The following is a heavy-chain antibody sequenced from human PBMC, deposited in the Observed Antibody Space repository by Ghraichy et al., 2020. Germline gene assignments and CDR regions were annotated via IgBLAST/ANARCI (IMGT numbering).Heavy chain of an antibody. CDR1: GGSVSSGSYY. CDR2: IDYSGST. J-gene: IGHJ5*02. D-gene: IGHD2-8*02. V-gene: IGHV4-61*01. Sequence: SETLSLTCTVSGGSVSSGSYYWSWIRQPPGKGLEWIGDIDYSGSTYYNPSLKSRVTLSVDTSNNQFSLTLSSVTAADTAVYYCARALPEGYCTGGVCSTRFDPWGRGTLVTVSS. CDR3: ARALPEGYCTGGVCSTRFDP.